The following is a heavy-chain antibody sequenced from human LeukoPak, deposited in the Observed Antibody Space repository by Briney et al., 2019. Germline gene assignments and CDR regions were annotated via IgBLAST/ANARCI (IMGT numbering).Heavy chain of an antibody. CDR2: ISSSSSYI. D-gene: IGHD4-17*01. V-gene: IGHV3-21*01. CDR1: GFTFSSYS. CDR3: ARDLNGDPLGYYYMDV. J-gene: IGHJ6*03. Sequence: GGPLRLSCAASGFTFSSYSMNWVRQAPGKGLEWVSSISSSSSYIYYADSVKGRFTISRDNAKNSLYLQMNSLRAEDTAVYYCARDLNGDPLGYYYMDVWGKGTTVTVSS.